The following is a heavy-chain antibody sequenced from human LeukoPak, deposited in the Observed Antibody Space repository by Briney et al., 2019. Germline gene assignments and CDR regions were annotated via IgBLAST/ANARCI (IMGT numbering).Heavy chain of an antibody. Sequence: PSETLSLTYTVSGASISIYYWSWVRQPPGKGLEWIGYIYYSVTTNYNPSLKSRITMSVDRSKNQFSLKLTSLTAADTAVYYCASSHSRGYPQYYFDYWGQGTLVTVSS. D-gene: IGHD5-12*01. J-gene: IGHJ4*02. CDR3: ASSHSRGYPQYYFDY. CDR2: IYYSVTT. CDR1: GASISIYY. V-gene: IGHV4-59*01.